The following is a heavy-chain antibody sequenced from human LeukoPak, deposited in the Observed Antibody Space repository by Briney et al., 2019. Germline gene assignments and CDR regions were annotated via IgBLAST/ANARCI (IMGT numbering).Heavy chain of an antibody. J-gene: IGHJ4*02. V-gene: IGHV3-64*01. Sequence: GRSLRLSRAASGFTFSTYAMHCVRQAPGRGLEFVSSISSDGGSTFYANSVKGRFTISRDNAKNSLYLQMNSLRAEDTAVYYCARVGRSSHTFDYWGQGTLVTVSS. CDR3: ARVGRSSHTFDY. CDR1: GFTFSTYA. D-gene: IGHD6-6*01. CDR2: ISSDGGST.